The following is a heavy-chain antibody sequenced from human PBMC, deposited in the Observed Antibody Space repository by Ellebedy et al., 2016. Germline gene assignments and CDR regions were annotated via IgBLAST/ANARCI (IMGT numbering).Heavy chain of an antibody. CDR3: TRDMGGSLGFDY. Sequence: GESLKISXTASGFTFGDYAMSWFRQAPGKGLEWVGFIRSKAYGGTTEYAASVKGRFTISRDDSKSIAYLQMNSLKTEDTAVYYCTRDMGGSLGFDYWGQGTLVTVSS. D-gene: IGHD3-16*01. J-gene: IGHJ4*02. V-gene: IGHV3-49*03. CDR1: GFTFGDYA. CDR2: IRSKAYGGTT.